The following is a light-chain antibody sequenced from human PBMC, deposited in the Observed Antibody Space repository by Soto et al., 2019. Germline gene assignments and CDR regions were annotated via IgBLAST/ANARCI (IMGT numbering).Light chain of an antibody. Sequence: EIVMTQSPATLSVSPGERATLSCRASQSVSNNLAWYQKKPGQAPMLLIYGASTRATGITARFSGSGSGTEFTLTISSLQSEDFAVYYCQQYNNWWTFGQGTRVEIK. CDR1: QSVSNN. CDR2: GAS. CDR3: QQYNNWWT. J-gene: IGKJ1*01. V-gene: IGKV3-15*01.